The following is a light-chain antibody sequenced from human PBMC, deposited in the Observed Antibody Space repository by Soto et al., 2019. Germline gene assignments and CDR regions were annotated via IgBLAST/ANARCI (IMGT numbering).Light chain of an antibody. CDR2: AAS. CDR1: QSISSY. Sequence: DIQMTQSPSSLSASVGDRVTITCRASQSISSYLNWYQQKPGKAPKLLIYAASSLQSGVPSRFSGSGSGTDFTLTISSLQPEDFATYYCQQSYSTPLTSGQGTRLEIK. V-gene: IGKV1-39*01. CDR3: QQSYSTPLT. J-gene: IGKJ5*01.